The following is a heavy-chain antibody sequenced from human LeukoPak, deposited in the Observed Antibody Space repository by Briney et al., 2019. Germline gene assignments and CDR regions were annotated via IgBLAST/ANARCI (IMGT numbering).Heavy chain of an antibody. CDR1: GYTFTGYY. CDR2: TNPNSGGT. D-gene: IGHD3-10*01. Sequence: ASVKVSCKASGYTFTGYYMHWVRQAPGQGLEWMGWTNPNSGGTNYAQKFQGRVTMTRDTSISTAYMELSRLRSDDTAVYYCARALSYGSGSSPFDYWGREPWSPSPQ. V-gene: IGHV1-2*02. J-gene: IGHJ4*02. CDR3: ARALSYGSGSSPFDY.